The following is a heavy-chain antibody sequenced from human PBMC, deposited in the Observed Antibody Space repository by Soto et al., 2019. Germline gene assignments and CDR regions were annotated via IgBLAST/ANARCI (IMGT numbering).Heavy chain of an antibody. Sequence: PGGSLRLSCAASGFTFSSYAMSWVCQAPGKGLEWVSAISGSGGSTYYADSVKGRFTISRDNSKNTLYLQMNSLRAEDTAVYYCAKDPGQQPDNWFDPWGQGTLVTVSS. CDR3: AKDPGQQPDNWFDP. D-gene: IGHD6-13*01. CDR1: GFTFSSYA. CDR2: ISGSGGST. V-gene: IGHV3-23*01. J-gene: IGHJ5*02.